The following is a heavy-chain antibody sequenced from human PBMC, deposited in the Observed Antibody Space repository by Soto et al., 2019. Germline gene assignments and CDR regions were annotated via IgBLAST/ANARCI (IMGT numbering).Heavy chain of an antibody. CDR3: ARGTGTMVRGVIMSYFDY. V-gene: IGHV1-69*06. Sequence: SVKVSCKASGGTFSSYAISWVRQAPGQGLEWMGGIIPIFGTANYAQKFQGRVTITADKSTSTAYMELSSLRSEDTAVYYCARGTGTMVRGVIMSYFDYWGQGTLVTVSS. J-gene: IGHJ4*02. CDR2: IIPIFGTA. D-gene: IGHD3-10*01. CDR1: GGTFSSYA.